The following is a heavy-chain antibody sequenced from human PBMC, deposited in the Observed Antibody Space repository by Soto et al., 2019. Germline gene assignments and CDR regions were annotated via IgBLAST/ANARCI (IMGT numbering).Heavy chain of an antibody. J-gene: IGHJ4*02. CDR3: ARQYGDSDY. D-gene: IGHD4-17*01. CDR2: INHSGST. CDR1: GGSFSGYY. Sequence: TSETLSLTCAVYGGSFSGYYWSWIRQPPGKGLEWIGEINHSGSTNYNPSLKSRVTISVDTSKNQFSLKLSSVTAADTAVYYCARQYGDSDYWGQGTLVTVSS. V-gene: IGHV4-34*01.